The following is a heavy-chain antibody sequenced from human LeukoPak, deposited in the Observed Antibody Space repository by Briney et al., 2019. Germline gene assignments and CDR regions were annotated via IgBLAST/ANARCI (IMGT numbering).Heavy chain of an antibody. D-gene: IGHD6-6*01. CDR3: ARESIAARKDLNWFDP. Sequence: SQTLSLTCAISGDSVSSNSAAWNWIRLSPSRGLEWLGRTYYRSKWYNDYAVSVKSRITINPDTSKNQFSLQLNSVTPEDTAVYYCARESIAARKDLNWFDPWGQGTLVTVSS. J-gene: IGHJ5*02. CDR1: GDSVSSNSAA. V-gene: IGHV6-1*01. CDR2: TYYRSKWYN.